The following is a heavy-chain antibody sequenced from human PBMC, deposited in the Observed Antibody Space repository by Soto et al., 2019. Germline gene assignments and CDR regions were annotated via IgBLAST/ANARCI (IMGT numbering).Heavy chain of an antibody. CDR3: VSSYRCSWYEEVDY. CDR2: IIPIFGTA. D-gene: IGHD6-13*01. Sequence: QVQLVQSGAEVKKPGSSVKVSCKASGGTFSSYAISWVRQAPGQGREWMGGIIPIFGTANYAQKFQGRVTITADKSTSTAYMELSSLRSEDTAVYYCVSSYRCSWYEEVDYWGQGSLVTVSS. J-gene: IGHJ4*02. V-gene: IGHV1-69*06. CDR1: GGTFSSYA.